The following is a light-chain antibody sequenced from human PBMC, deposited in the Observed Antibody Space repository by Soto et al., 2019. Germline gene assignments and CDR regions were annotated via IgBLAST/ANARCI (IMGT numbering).Light chain of an antibody. V-gene: IGKV3D-15*01. Sequence: EIVMTQSPATLSVSPGERATLSCRASQSVGSNLAWYQQKPGQAPSLLISGASTRATGIPARFSGSGSGTEFTLTISSLQSEDFAVYYCKQYIDWPETFGQGTKVEIK. J-gene: IGKJ2*01. CDR3: KQYIDWPET. CDR2: GAS. CDR1: QSVGSN.